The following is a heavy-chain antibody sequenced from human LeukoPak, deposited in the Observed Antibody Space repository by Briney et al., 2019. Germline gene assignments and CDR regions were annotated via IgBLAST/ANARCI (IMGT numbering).Heavy chain of an antibody. CDR2: ISSSGTTT. D-gene: IGHD1-1*01. CDR1: GFTFSDYY. Sequence: PGGSLRLSCAASGFTFSDYYMNWIRQASGKGLEWVSYISSSGTTTYYADSVKGRFTISRDNAKNSLYLQMNSLRAEDTAVYYCATPTAGTWHFDYWGQGTLVTVSS. CDR3: ATPTAGTWHFDY. V-gene: IGHV3-11*01. J-gene: IGHJ4*02.